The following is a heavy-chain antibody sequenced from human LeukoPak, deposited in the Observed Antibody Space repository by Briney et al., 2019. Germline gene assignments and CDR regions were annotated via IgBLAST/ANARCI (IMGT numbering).Heavy chain of an antibody. CDR1: GFDVTQHE. CDR3: ARANGFKHIRNLDY. V-gene: IGHV3-48*03. D-gene: IGHD2-21*01. CDR2: ISATGSYV. J-gene: IGHJ4*02. Sequence: GGSLRLSCATSGFDVTQHEFNWVRQAPGKGLEWVAYISATGSYVKYAESVKGRFTVSRDDAKKSVFLQMNNLALDDTAVYFCARANGFKHIRNLDYWGQGTLVTVSS.